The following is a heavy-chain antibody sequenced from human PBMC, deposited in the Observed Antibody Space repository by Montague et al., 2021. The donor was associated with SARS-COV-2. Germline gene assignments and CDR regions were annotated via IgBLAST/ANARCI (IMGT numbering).Heavy chain of an antibody. D-gene: IGHD3-10*01. CDR2: ISYDGSNK. V-gene: IGHV3-30-3*01. J-gene: IGHJ4*02. CDR3: ARDLIGELFYFDY. CDR1: GFTFSSYA. Sequence: SLRLSFSASGFTFSSYAMHWVRQAPGKGLEWVAVISYDGSNKYYADSVKGRFTISRDNSKNTLYLQMNSLRAEDTAVYYCARDLIGELFYFDYWGQGTLVTVSS.